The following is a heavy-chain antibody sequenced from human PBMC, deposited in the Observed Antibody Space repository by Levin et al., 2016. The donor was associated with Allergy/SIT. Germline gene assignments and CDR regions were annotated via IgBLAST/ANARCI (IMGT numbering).Heavy chain of an antibody. V-gene: IGHV1-69*13. CDR3: ARSGTTVTPSWYFDL. D-gene: IGHD4-17*01. CDR2: FIPMLGTA. Sequence: SVKVSCKASGDTFMTFAISWVRQAPGQGLEWMGGFIPMLGTATYAQKFQGRVTITADEVTDTGYMELSSLKSEDAAVYFCARSGTTVTPSWYFDLWGRGTPGHCLL. CDR1: GDTFMTFA. J-gene: IGHJ2*01.